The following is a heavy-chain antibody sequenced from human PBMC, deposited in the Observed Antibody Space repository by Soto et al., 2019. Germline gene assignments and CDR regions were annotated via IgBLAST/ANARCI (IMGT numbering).Heavy chain of an antibody. CDR3: AKLVIGYCSGNTCDDY. V-gene: IGHV3-30*18. D-gene: IGHD2-15*01. CDR2: ISYDSSNK. J-gene: IGHJ4*02. CDR1: GFTFSYG. Sequence: VQLLESGGGLIQPGGSLRLSCAASGFTFSYGIHWLRQARGKGLEWVAYISYDSSNKFYGDSVKGRFTISRDNSKNSQFLQTNSLRAEDTAVYYCAKLVIGYCSGNTCDDYWGQGTLGALSS.